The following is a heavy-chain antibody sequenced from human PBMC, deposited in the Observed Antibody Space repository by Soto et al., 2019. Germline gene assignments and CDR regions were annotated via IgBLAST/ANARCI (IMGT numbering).Heavy chain of an antibody. CDR1: GYTFTSYA. V-gene: IGHV1-3*01. Sequence: ASVKVSCKASGYTFTSYAMHWVRQAPGRRLEWMGWINAGNGNTKYSQKFQGRVTITRDTSASTAYMELSSLRSEDTAVYYCASMGAAAAGNKFVDYWGQGTLVTVSS. CDR3: ASMGAAAAGNKFVDY. J-gene: IGHJ4*02. CDR2: INAGNGNT. D-gene: IGHD6-13*01.